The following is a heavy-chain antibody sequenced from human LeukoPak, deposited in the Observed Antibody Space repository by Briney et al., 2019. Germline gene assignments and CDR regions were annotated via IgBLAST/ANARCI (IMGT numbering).Heavy chain of an antibody. CDR3: TSRVDPYYFYIDV. J-gene: IGHJ6*04. D-gene: IGHD3-22*01. CDR1: GHNFPMYW. CDR2: IYPADSET. V-gene: IGHV5-51*01. Sequence: GGSLKISVQSSGHNFPMYWIGGVRQLPGKGREWMGIIYPADSETNYNPSFQGQVTISAARSPNTAHLEWSSLKASDTAIYYCTSRVDPYYFYIDVWGKGTTVTVSS.